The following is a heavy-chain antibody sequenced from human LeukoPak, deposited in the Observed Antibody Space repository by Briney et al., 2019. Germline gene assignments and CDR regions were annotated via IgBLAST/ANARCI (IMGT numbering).Heavy chain of an antibody. CDR3: ARVRAQILWFGELGFDY. D-gene: IGHD3-10*01. J-gene: IGHJ4*02. CDR2: ISNDGINK. V-gene: IGHV3-30*04. CDR1: GFTFSNYA. Sequence: PGGSLRLSCAASGFTFSNYAMHWVRQAPGKGLEWVAVISNDGINKHYADSVKGRFTVSRDNSKNTLHLQMNSLRPEDTAVYYCARVRAQILWFGELGFDYWGQGTVVTVSS.